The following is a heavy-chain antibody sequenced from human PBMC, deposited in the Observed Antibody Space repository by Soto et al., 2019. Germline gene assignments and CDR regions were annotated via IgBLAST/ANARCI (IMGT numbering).Heavy chain of an antibody. D-gene: IGHD2-15*01. CDR3: ASMLPGGTFAFVI. Sequence: EVQLVESGGGLVQPGGSLRLSCVASGLTVSGQYMTWVRQAPGKGLGWVSIIYGGGHTYYPDSVKGRFTISRDNSKEQLDLQMNGPRVEETAVYSCASMLPGGTFAFVIWGQGTTVTVSS. V-gene: IGHV3-66*01. CDR1: GLTVSGQY. J-gene: IGHJ3*02. CDR2: IYGGGHT.